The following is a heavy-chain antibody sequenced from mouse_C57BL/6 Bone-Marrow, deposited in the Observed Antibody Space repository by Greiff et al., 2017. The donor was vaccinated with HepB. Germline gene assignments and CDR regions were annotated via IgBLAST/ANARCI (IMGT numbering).Heavy chain of an antibody. D-gene: IGHD2-1*01. Sequence: QVQLKQPGAELVKPGASVKMSCKASGYTFTSYWITWVKQRPGQGLEWIGDIYPGSGSTNYNEKFKSKATLTVDTSSSTAYMQLSSLTSEDSAVYYCARGGRRYGNYFDYWGQGTTLTVSS. V-gene: IGHV1-55*01. CDR2: IYPGSGST. CDR3: ARGGRRYGNYFDY. CDR1: GYTFTSYW. J-gene: IGHJ2*01.